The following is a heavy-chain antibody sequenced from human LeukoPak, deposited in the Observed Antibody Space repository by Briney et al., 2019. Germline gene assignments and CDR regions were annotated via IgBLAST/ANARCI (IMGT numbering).Heavy chain of an antibody. D-gene: IGHD3-10*01. CDR2: ISGSGGST. Sequence: GGSLRLSCAASGFTFSSYAMSWVRQAPGKGLEWVSAISGSGGSTYYADSVKGRFTISRDNSKNTLYLQMNSLRAEDTAVCYCATELWFARGFDYWGQRTLVTVSS. J-gene: IGHJ4*02. V-gene: IGHV3-23*01. CDR1: GFTFSSYA. CDR3: ATELWFARGFDY.